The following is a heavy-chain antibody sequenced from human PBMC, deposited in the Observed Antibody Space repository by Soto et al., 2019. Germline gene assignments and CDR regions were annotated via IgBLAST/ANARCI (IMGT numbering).Heavy chain of an antibody. CDR2: IRGSGGKT. CDR1: GFSFSSYA. Sequence: DVQLLESGGGLVQPGGSLRLSCAASGFSFSSYAMRWVRQAPGKGLGWVSTIRGSGGKTFYADSVKGRFSISRDTSKNTLYLQMNSLRADVTEVYYCARWSYLDYWGQGTRVSVSS. CDR3: ARWSYLDY. J-gene: IGHJ4*02. V-gene: IGHV3-23*01. D-gene: IGHD3-3*01.